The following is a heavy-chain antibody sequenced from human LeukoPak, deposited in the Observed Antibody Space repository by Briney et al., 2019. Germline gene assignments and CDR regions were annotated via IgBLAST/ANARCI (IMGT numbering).Heavy chain of an antibody. V-gene: IGHV3-11*01. CDR3: ARDGIAVAGTLYYYGMDV. J-gene: IGHJ6*02. Sequence: GGSLRLSCAASGFTFSDYYMSWIRQAPGKGLEWVSYISSSGSTIYYADSVKGRFTISRDNAKNSLYLQMSSLRAEDTAVYYCARDGIAVAGTLYYYGMDVWGQGTTVTVSS. D-gene: IGHD6-19*01. CDR1: GFTFSDYY. CDR2: ISSSGSTI.